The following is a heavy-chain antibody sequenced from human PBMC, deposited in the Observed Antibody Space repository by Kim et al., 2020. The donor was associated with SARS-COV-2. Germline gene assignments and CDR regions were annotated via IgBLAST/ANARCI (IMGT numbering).Heavy chain of an antibody. CDR1: GGTFSSYA. J-gene: IGHJ4*02. CDR3: ARIGSRDGYNFEDY. CDR2: IIPIFGTA. Sequence: SVKVSCKASGGTFSSYAISWVRQAPGQGLEWMGGIIPIFGTANYAQKFQGRVTITADESTSTAYMELSSLRSEDTAVYYCARIGSRDGYNFEDYWGQGTLVTVSS. V-gene: IGHV1-69*13. D-gene: IGHD5-12*01.